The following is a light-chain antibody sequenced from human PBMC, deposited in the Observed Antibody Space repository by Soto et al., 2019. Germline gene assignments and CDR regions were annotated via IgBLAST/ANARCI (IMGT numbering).Light chain of an antibody. CDR3: QSYNNWPLT. V-gene: IGKV3-15*01. CDR2: DAS. J-gene: IGKJ4*01. Sequence: EIVMTQSPDTLSVSPGERATLSCRASQSVSSNLAWYQQKPGQAPRLLIYDASTRAPGLPDRLSGSRSGTELNLTINSLQSEDFAVYYCQSYNNWPLTFGGGTKVDIK. CDR1: QSVSSN.